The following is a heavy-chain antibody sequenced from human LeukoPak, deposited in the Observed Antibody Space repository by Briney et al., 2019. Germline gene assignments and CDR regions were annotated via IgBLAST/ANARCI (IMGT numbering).Heavy chain of an antibody. CDR3: AKDISGLWPRTFDY. J-gene: IGHJ4*02. Sequence: PGGSLRLSCAASGFTFGSYGMHWVRQAPGKGLEWVTFIRSDGSNKYYADSVKGRFTISRDNSKNTLYLQMNSLRAEDTAVYYCAKDISGLWPRTFDYWGQRTLVTVSS. D-gene: IGHD5-18*01. V-gene: IGHV3-30*02. CDR1: GFTFGSYG. CDR2: IRSDGSNK.